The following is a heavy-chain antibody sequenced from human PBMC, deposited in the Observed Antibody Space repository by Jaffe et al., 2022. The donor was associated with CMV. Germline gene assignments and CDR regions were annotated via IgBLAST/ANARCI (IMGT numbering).Heavy chain of an antibody. Sequence: EVQLVESGGGLVQPGRSLRLSCAASGFTFDDYAMHWVRQAPGKGLEWVSGISWNSGSIGYADSVKGRFTISRDNAKNSLYLQMNSLRAEDTALYYCAKDIGYCSGGSCYPPWGQGTLVTVSS. D-gene: IGHD2-15*01. CDR3: AKDIGYCSGGSCYPP. V-gene: IGHV3-9*01. CDR2: ISWNSGSI. CDR1: GFTFDDYA. J-gene: IGHJ5*02.